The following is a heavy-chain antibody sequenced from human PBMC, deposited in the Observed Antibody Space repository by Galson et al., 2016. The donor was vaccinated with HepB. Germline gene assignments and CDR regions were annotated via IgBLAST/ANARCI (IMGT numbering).Heavy chain of an antibody. V-gene: IGHV3-23*01. CDR3: AKERGGGYCSTTTCTYDFDS. Sequence: SLRLSCAASGFPFSNHAMSWVRQPEGKRLEWVAAISGSGRNTYYADSVRGRFIISRDNSKNTVYLQMSSLRADETARYYCAKERGGGYCSTTTCTYDFDSWGQGTLVTVSS. D-gene: IGHD2-2*01. J-gene: IGHJ4*02. CDR1: GFPFSNHA. CDR2: ISGSGRNT.